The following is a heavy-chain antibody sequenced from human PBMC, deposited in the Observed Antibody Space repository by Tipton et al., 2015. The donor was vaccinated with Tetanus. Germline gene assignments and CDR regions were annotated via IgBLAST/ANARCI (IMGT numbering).Heavy chain of an antibody. D-gene: IGHD3-10*01. J-gene: IGHJ6*02. CDR1: GFTFDDYT. V-gene: IGHV3-43*01. CDR3: AKGYGRFGEPPYYYYYYGMDV. CDR2: ISWDGGST. Sequence: SLRLSCAASGFTFDDYTMHWVRQAPGKGLEWVSLISWDGGSTYYADSVKGRFTISRDNSKNSLYLQMNSLRTEDTALYYCAKGYGRFGEPPYYYYYYGMDVWGQGTTVTVSS.